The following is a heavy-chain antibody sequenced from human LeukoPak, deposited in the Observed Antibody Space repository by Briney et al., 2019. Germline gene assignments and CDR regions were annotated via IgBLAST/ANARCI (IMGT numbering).Heavy chain of an antibody. CDR3: ARVVTIFGVVIAATYFDY. D-gene: IGHD3-3*01. CDR1: GGTFSSYA. CDR2: IIPIFGTA. Sequence: SVKVSCKASGGTFSSYAISWVRQAPGQGLEWMGGIIPIFGTANYAQKFQGRVTITADESTSTAYMELSSLRSEGTAVYYCARVVTIFGVVIAATYFDYWGQGTLVTVSS. V-gene: IGHV1-69*13. J-gene: IGHJ4*02.